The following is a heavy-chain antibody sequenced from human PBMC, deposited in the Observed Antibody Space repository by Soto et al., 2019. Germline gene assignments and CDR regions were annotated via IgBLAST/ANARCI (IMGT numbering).Heavy chain of an antibody. Sequence: SVKVSCKASGGTFSRYALSWVRQAPGQGPEWMGGIVPMFGTANYAQKFQGRVTITEDESTSTAYMQLSSLRSEDTAVYYCARGVYYDSRGYYFFFWGQGTLVTVTS. V-gene: IGHV1-69*13. D-gene: IGHD3-22*01. CDR3: ARGVYYDSRGYYFFF. J-gene: IGHJ4*02. CDR1: GGTFSRYA. CDR2: IVPMFGTA.